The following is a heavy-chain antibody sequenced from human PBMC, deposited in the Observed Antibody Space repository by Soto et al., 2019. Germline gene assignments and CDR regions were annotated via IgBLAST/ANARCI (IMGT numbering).Heavy chain of an antibody. V-gene: IGHV3-11*06. CDR1: GFTFSYYY. CDR2: ISSSSSYT. CDR3: ASRYYDSSVEDAFDI. J-gene: IGHJ3*02. Sequence: GGSLRLSCAASGFTFSYYYMSWIRQSPGKGLEWVSYISSSSSYTNYADSVKGRFTISRDNAKNSLYLQMNSLRAEDTAVYYCASRYYDSSVEDAFDIWGQGTMVTVS. D-gene: IGHD3-22*01.